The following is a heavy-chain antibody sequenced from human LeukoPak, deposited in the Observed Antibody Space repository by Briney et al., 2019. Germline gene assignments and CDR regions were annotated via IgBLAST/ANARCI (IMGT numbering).Heavy chain of an antibody. CDR3: AELGITMIGGV. J-gene: IGHJ6*04. D-gene: IGHD3-10*02. CDR1: GFTFSSYA. CDR2: ISSSGGST. Sequence: GGSLRLSCAASGFTFSSYAMSWARQAPGKGLEWVSAISSSGGSTYYADSVKGRFTISRDNAKNSLYLQMNSLRAEDTAVYYCAELGITMIGGVWGKGTTVTISS. V-gene: IGHV3-23*01.